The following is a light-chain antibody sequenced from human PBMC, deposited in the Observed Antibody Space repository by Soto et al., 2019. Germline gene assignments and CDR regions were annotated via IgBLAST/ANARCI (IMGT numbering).Light chain of an antibody. J-gene: IGKJ4*01. CDR3: QQRSDWPLVRLI. Sequence: EIVLTQSPATLSLSPGERATLSCRARQSVSSHLAWYQHKPGQAHRLLIYDASNRATGIPARFSGIGSGTAFTLTISSLEPDDFAVYYCQQRSDWPLVRLIFGGGTKVEIK. CDR2: DAS. CDR1: QSVSSH. V-gene: IGKV3-11*01.